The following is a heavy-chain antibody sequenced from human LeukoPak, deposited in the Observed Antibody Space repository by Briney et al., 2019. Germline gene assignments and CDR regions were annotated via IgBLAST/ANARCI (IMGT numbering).Heavy chain of an antibody. V-gene: IGHV4-59*01. D-gene: IGHD3/OR15-3a*01. J-gene: IGHJ5*01. CDR1: GGSISNYY. Sequence: SETLSLTCTASGGSISNYYWSWIRQPPGKGLEWIGYIYYSGSTNYDPSLKSRVTISVDTSKNQSSLKLSSVTAADTAVYFCARGWTRGFDSWGQGTLVTVSS. CDR3: ARGWTRGFDS. CDR2: IYYSGST.